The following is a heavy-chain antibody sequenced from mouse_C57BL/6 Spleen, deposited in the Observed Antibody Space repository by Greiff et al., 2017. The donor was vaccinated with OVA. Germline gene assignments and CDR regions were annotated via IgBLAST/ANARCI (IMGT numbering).Heavy chain of an antibody. CDR2: IYPGGGYT. J-gene: IGHJ4*01. D-gene: IGHD1-1*01. CDR1: GYTFTNYW. Sequence: QVQLKESGAELVRPGTSVKMSCKASGYTFTNYWIGWAKQRPGHGLEWIGDIYPGGGYTNYNEKFKGKATLTADKSSSTAYMQFSSLTSEDSAIYYCAREHYGSRAMDDWGQGTSVTVSA. V-gene: IGHV1-63*01. CDR3: AREHYGSRAMDD.